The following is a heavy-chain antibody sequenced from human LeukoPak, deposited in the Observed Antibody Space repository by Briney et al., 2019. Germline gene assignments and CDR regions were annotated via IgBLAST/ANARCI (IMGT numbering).Heavy chain of an antibody. D-gene: IGHD3-22*01. CDR1: GGSISSYY. CDR2: IFYSGST. CDR3: AREKPPYYDIDY. J-gene: IGHJ4*02. V-gene: IGHV4-59*12. Sequence: SETLSPTCTVSGGSISSYYWTWIRQPPGKGLEWIGYIFYSGSTNYNPSLKSRVTISVDASKNQFSLRLSSVTAADTAVYYCAREKPPYYDIDYWGQGTLVTVSS.